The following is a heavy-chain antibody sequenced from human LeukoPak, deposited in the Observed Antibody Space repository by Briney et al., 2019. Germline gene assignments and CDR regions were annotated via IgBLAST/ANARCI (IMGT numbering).Heavy chain of an antibody. D-gene: IGHD6-19*01. J-gene: IGHJ4*02. CDR2: INSVGSST. CDR3: ARERTSGWDAFDF. CDR1: GFTFSSFW. Sequence: GGSLRLSCAASGFTFSSFWMHWDRQAPGKGLVWVSRINSVGSSTSYADSVKGRFTISRDNAKNTLYLQMNSLRAEDTAVYYCARERTSGWDAFDFWGQGTLVTVSS. V-gene: IGHV3-74*01.